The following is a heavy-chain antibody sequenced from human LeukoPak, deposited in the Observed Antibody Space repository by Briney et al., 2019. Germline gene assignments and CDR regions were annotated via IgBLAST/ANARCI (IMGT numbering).Heavy chain of an antibody. J-gene: IGHJ4*02. V-gene: IGHV3-21*01. Sequence: PGGSLRLSCAASGFTFSSYAMSWVRQAPGKGLEWVSSISSSSSYIYYADPVKGRFTISRDNAKNSLYLQMNSLRAEDTAVYYCAKGASDIVVVTSIYYFDYWGQGTLVTVSS. CDR1: GFTFSSYA. D-gene: IGHD2-2*01. CDR3: AKGASDIVVVTSIYYFDY. CDR2: ISSSSSYI.